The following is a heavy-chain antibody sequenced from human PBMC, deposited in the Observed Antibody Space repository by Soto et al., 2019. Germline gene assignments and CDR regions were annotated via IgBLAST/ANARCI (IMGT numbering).Heavy chain of an antibody. CDR3: ARGDSTDCSNGVCSFFYNHDMDV. V-gene: IGHV1-2*04. CDR2: INPKSGGT. D-gene: IGHD2-8*01. CDR1: GYSFTDYH. J-gene: IGHJ6*02. Sequence: SVKVSCKASGYSFTDYHIHWVRQAPGQGLEWLGRINPKSGGTSTAQKFQGWVTMTTDTSISTASMELTRLTSDDTAIYYCARGDSTDCSNGVCSFFYNHDMDVWGQGTTVTAP.